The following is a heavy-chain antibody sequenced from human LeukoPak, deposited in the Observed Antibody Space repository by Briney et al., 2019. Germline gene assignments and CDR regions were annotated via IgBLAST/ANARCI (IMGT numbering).Heavy chain of an antibody. D-gene: IGHD5-12*01. CDR1: GYTFTSYG. J-gene: IGHJ3*02. CDR2: ISAYNGNT. CDR3: AGGGGYDPDDAFDI. V-gene: IGHV1-18*01. Sequence: ASVKVSCKASGYTFTSYGISWVRQAPGQGLEWMGWISAYNGNTNYAQKLQGRVTMTTDTSTSTAYMELRSLRSDDTAVYCCAGGGGYDPDDAFDIWGQGTMVTVSS.